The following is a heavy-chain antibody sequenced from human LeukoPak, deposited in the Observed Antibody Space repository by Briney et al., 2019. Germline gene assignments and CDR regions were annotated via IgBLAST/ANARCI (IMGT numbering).Heavy chain of an antibody. CDR3: ARDYYGSGSYFYYYYMDV. V-gene: IGHV3-66*02. CDR1: GFTVSSNY. D-gene: IGHD3-10*01. CDR2: IYSGGST. Sequence: VGSLRLSCAASGFTVSSNYMSWVRQAPGKGLEWVSVIYSGGSTYYADSVKGRFTISRDNSKNTLYLQMNSLRAEDTAVYYCARDYYGSGSYFYYYYMDVWGKGTTVTVSS. J-gene: IGHJ6*03.